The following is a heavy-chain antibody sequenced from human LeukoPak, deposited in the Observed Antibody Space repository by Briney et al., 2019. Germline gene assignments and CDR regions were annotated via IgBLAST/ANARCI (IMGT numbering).Heavy chain of an antibody. V-gene: IGHV1-58*02. Sequence: GASVTVSCKASGFTFSGCAMQWLRQARGQRLEWIGWIVVGTGKKDYAQRFQERVTITTDMTTSTAYMELSSLRSEDTAVYYCAAGVGYTYGLSLGSTALISDIWRQGTKVTVSA. D-gene: IGHD5-18*01. J-gene: IGHJ3*02. CDR3: AAGVGYTYGLSLGSTALISDI. CDR2: IVVGTGKK. CDR1: GFTFSGCA.